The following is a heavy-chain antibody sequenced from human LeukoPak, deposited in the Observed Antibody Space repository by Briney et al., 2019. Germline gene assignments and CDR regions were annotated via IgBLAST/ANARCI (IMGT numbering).Heavy chain of an antibody. CDR1: GGSISSYY. J-gene: IGHJ3*02. Sequence: PSETLSLTCTVSGGSISSYYWSWIRQPAGKGLEWIGRIYTSGSTNYNPSLKSRVTMSVDTSKNQFSLKLSSATAADTAVYYCARDYCSSTSCYRDASDIWGQGTMVTVSS. V-gene: IGHV4-4*07. CDR3: ARDYCSSTSCYRDASDI. D-gene: IGHD2-2*01. CDR2: IYTSGST.